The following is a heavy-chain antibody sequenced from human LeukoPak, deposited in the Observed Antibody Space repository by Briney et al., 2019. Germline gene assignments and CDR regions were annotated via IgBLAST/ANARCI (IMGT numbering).Heavy chain of an antibody. D-gene: IGHD3-9*01. CDR3: ARGILTGSWYFDY. CDR2: IYSGGST. J-gene: IGHJ4*02. V-gene: IGHV3-53*01. CDR1: GFTFSSYE. Sequence: GGSLRLSCAASGFTFSSYEMNWVRQAPGKGLEWVSVIYSGGSTYYADSVKGRFTISRDNSKNTLYLQMNSLRAEDTAVYYCARGILTGSWYFDYWGQGTLVTVSS.